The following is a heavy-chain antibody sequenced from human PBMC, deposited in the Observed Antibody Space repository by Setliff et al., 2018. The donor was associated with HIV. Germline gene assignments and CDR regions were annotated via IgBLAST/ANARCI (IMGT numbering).Heavy chain of an antibody. Sequence: ASVMVSCKASGYTFTTYYIHWVRQAPGQGLEWMGILNPSEGTTSFAQKFQGRVTMTRDTSTSTVYMDLSSLRADDTAVYYCVRGYRSAWNSWFDAWGQGTRVPVSS. J-gene: IGHJ5*02. D-gene: IGHD6-19*01. CDR1: GYTFTTYY. CDR3: VRGYRSAWNSWFDA. V-gene: IGHV1-46*01. CDR2: LNPSEGTT.